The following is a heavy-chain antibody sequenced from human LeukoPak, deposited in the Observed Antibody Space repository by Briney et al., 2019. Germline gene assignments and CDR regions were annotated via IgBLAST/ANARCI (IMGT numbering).Heavy chain of an antibody. D-gene: IGHD5-18*01. CDR2: INHSGST. Sequence: SETLSLTCAVYGGSFSGYYWSWIRQPPGKGLEWIGEINHSGSTNYNPSLKSRVTISVDTSKNQFSLKLSSVTAADTAVYYCASDLGDTAMAIDYWGQGTLVTVSS. CDR1: GGSFSGYY. V-gene: IGHV4-34*01. J-gene: IGHJ4*02. CDR3: ASDLGDTAMAIDY.